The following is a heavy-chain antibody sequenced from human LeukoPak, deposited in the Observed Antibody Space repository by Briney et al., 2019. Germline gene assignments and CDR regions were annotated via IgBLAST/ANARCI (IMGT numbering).Heavy chain of an antibody. J-gene: IGHJ6*03. CDR3: YMDV. Sequence: ASVKVPCKASGYTFSGYYVNWVRQAPGQGLEWVGWINPKNGGTHFAQKFQGRVTMTRDTSISTAYYCTRSLDSSMAAYFYYYMDVWGEGTTITVSS. D-gene: IGHD2/OR15-2a*01. V-gene: IGHV1-2*02. CDR2: INPKNGGT. CDR1: GYTFSGYY.